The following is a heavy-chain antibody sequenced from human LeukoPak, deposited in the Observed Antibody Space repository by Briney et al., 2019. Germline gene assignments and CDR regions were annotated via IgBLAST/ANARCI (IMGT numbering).Heavy chain of an antibody. CDR1: GFTSDDYA. CDR2: ISGSGGST. J-gene: IGHJ5*02. D-gene: IGHD6-19*01. Sequence: GGSLRLSCAASGFTSDDYAMHWVPQAPGKGLEWVSAISGSGGSTYYADSVKGRFTISTDNAKNTLYLQMNSLRAEDTAVYYCARDEDGPSGWYNWFDPWGQGTLVTVSS. CDR3: ARDEDGPSGWYNWFDP. V-gene: IGHV3-23*01.